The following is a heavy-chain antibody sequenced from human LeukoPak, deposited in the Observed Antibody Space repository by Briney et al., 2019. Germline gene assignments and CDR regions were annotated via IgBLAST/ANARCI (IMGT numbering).Heavy chain of an antibody. J-gene: IGHJ3*02. V-gene: IGHV4-34*12. Sequence: SESLSLTCAVYGGSFSGYYWSWIRQPPGKGLEWIGEIFHSGNTKYNPSLKSRVTISVDTSKNQFSLNLTPVTAADTAVYYCARFGSSTWYKGAFDIWGQGTMVTVAS. CDR3: ARFGSSTWYKGAFDI. CDR1: GGSFSGYY. D-gene: IGHD6-13*01. CDR2: IFHSGNT.